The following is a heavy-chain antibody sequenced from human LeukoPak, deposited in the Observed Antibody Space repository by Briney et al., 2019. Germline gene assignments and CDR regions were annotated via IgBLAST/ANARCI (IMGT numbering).Heavy chain of an antibody. D-gene: IGHD1-1*01. CDR1: GIIFSTYR. CDR3: AKGLERESRLDS. V-gene: IGHV3-74*01. CDR2: INRDGSST. J-gene: IGHJ4*02. Sequence: PGGSLRLSCAASGIIFSTYRMHWVRQAPGQGQVWVSRINRDGSSTSYADSVKGRFTISRDNSKNTLYLQMNSLRAEDTALYYCAKGLERESRLDSWGQGNLVTVSS.